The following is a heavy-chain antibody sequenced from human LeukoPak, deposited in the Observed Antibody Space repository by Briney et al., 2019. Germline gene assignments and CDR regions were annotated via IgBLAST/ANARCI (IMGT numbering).Heavy chain of an antibody. CDR1: RYTFTIYD. CDR2: MNPKSGST. Sequence: ASVKVSCKASRYTFTIYDINWVRQAPGQGLEWMVWMNPKSGSTSYAQKFQGRVTMTRDTSTSTVYMELSSLRSEDTAVYYCARESFRVAGTHSHFRYWGQGTLVTVSS. J-gene: IGHJ4*02. D-gene: IGHD6-19*01. CDR3: ARESFRVAGTHSHFRY. V-gene: IGHV1-8*01.